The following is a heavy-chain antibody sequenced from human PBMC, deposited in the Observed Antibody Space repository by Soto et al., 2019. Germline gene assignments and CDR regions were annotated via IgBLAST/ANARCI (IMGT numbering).Heavy chain of an antibody. V-gene: IGHV1-58*02. CDR2: IVVSSGNT. D-gene: IGHD3-3*01. Sequence: ASVKVSCKASGFTFTSSAMQWVRQARGQRLEWIGWIVVSSGNTNYAQKFQERVTITRDMSTSTAYMELSSLRSEDTAVYYCAAVGYDFWSGSNPYYMDVWGKGTTVTVSS. CDR1: GFTFTSSA. J-gene: IGHJ6*03. CDR3: AAVGYDFWSGSNPYYMDV.